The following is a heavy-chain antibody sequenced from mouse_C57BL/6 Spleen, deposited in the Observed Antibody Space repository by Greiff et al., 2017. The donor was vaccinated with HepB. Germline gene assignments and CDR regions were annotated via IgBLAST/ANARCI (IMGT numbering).Heavy chain of an antibody. V-gene: IGHV1-69*01. CDR3: ARPYGSSYVGYFDV. Sequence: QVQLQQPGAELVMPGASVKLSCKASGYTFTSYWMHWVKQRPGQGLEWIGEIDPSDSYTNYNQKFKGKSTLTVDKSSSTAYMQLSSLTSEDSAVYYCARPYGSSYVGYFDVWGTGTTVTVSS. CDR2: IDPSDSYT. D-gene: IGHD1-1*01. J-gene: IGHJ1*03. CDR1: GYTFTSYW.